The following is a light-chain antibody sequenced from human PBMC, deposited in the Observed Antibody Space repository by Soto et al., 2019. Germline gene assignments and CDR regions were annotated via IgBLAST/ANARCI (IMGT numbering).Light chain of an antibody. CDR2: EVT. J-gene: IGLJ2*01. V-gene: IGLV2-8*01. Sequence: QAVVTQPPSASGSPGQSVTISCTGTSSDVGGYNYVSWYQQHPGKAPKLLIYEVTKRPSGIPDRFSGSKSGNTVSLTVSGLQAEDDADYYCTSYAGGNNVIFGGGTKLTVL. CDR3: TSYAGGNNVI. CDR1: SSDVGGYNY.